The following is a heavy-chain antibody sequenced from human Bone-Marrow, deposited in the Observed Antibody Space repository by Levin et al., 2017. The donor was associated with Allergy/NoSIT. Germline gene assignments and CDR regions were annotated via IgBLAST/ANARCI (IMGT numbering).Heavy chain of an antibody. Sequence: GESLKISCAASGFTFSAYRMNWVRQAPGKGLEWVSFISSSSSIIYYADSVKGRFTISRDNAKNSLFLQMNSLRDEDTAVYYCARDWDTSDSTGYYYSFEYWGQGTLVTVSS. CDR3: ARDWDTSDSTGYYYSFEY. J-gene: IGHJ4*02. D-gene: IGHD3-22*01. CDR2: ISSSSSII. V-gene: IGHV3-48*02. CDR1: GFTFSAYR.